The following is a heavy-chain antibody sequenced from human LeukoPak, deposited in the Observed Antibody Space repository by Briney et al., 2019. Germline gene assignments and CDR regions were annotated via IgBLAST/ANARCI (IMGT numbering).Heavy chain of an antibody. CDR2: INHSGST. V-gene: IGHV4-34*01. Sequence: SETLSLTCAVYGGSFSGYYWSWIRQPPGKGLEWIGEINHSGSTNYNPSLKSRVTISVDTSKNQFSLKLSSVTAADTAVYYCARAKVGVTSLYWFDPWGQGTLVTVSS. CDR1: GGSFSGYY. CDR3: ARAKVGVTSLYWFDP. J-gene: IGHJ5*02. D-gene: IGHD1-26*01.